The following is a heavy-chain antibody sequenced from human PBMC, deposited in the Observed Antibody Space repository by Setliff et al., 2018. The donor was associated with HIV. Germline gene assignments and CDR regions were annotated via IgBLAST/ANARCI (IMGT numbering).Heavy chain of an antibody. CDR2: INHSGST. D-gene: IGHD6-13*01. CDR3: ARRISSSWYFPRFDY. J-gene: IGHJ4*02. Sequence: PSETLSLTCAVYGGSFSDYYWSWIRQPPGKGLEWIGEINHSGSTKYNASLQSRVTISVDTSKNQFSLKLRSVTAADTAVYYCARRISSSWYFPRFDYWGQGTLVTVSS. V-gene: IGHV4-34*01. CDR1: GGSFSDYY.